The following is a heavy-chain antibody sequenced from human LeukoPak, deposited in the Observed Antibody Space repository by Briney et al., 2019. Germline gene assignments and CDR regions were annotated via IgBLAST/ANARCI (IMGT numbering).Heavy chain of an antibody. CDR1: GFTVSSNY. CDR2: IYSGGSK. V-gene: IGHV3-66*02. Sequence: GGSLRLSCAASGFTVSSNYMSWVRQAPGKGLEWVSDIYSGGSKYYAAFVKGRFTISRDNSKNTLHLQINRLRAEDTAVYYCARDSYYDFWSGYFARPNYYYYFLDVWGKGTTVTVSS. CDR3: ARDSYYDFWSGYFARPNYYYYFLDV. J-gene: IGHJ6*03. D-gene: IGHD3-3*01.